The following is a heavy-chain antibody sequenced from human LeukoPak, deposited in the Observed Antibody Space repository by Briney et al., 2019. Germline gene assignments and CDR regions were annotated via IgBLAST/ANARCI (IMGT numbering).Heavy chain of an antibody. CDR3: ARDGITMIVVVNYFDY. CDR2: ISYDGSYK. D-gene: IGHD3-22*01. Sequence: PGRSLRLSRAASGFTFSSYAMHWVRQAPGKGLEWVAVISYDGSYKYYADSVKGRFTISRDNSKNTLYLQMNSLRAEDTAVYYCARDGITMIVVVNYFDYWGQGTLVTVSS. CDR1: GFTFSSYA. V-gene: IGHV3-30-3*01. J-gene: IGHJ4*02.